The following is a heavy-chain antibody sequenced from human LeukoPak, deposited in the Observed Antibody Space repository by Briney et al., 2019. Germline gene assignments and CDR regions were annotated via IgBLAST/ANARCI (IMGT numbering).Heavy chain of an antibody. CDR2: VSYNGANK. CDR3: ASSPSSYCDY. Sequence: GGSLRLSCAASGLTFSSHAMRWVRQAPGKGLEWVALVSYNGANKYYADSVMGRFTVSRDNSKNTVYLQMNSLRAEDTAVYYCASSPSSYCDYWGQGTMVTVSS. J-gene: IGHJ4*02. V-gene: IGHV3-30-3*01. D-gene: IGHD6-13*01. CDR1: GLTFSSHA.